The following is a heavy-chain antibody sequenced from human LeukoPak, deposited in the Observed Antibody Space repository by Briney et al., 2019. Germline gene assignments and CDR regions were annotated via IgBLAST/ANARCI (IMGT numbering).Heavy chain of an antibody. V-gene: IGHV5-51*01. D-gene: IGHD5-12*01. CDR3: ARRPWISGYDLYFFDY. Sequence: RGESLKISCKGSGYSFTNYWIGWVRQVPGKGLEWMGIIYPGDSDTRYSPSFQGQVTISADKSISTAYLQWSSLKASDTAIYYCARRPWISGYDLYFFDYWGQGTLVTVSS. CDR1: GYSFTNYW. J-gene: IGHJ4*02. CDR2: IYPGDSDT.